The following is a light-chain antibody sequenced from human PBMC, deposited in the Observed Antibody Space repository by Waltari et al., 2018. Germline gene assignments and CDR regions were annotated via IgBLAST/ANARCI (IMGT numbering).Light chain of an antibody. Sequence: SVLTQPPSASGTPGQTVTISCSGRYSNMGTNTVKWYQQLPGTAPKLLIYSDNQRPSGVPDRFSGSKSGTSASLAISGLQSEDEADYYCSTWDDYLSSVVFGEGTKLTVL. CDR3: STWDDYLSSVV. CDR1: YSNMGTNT. V-gene: IGLV1-44*01. J-gene: IGLJ2*01. CDR2: SDN.